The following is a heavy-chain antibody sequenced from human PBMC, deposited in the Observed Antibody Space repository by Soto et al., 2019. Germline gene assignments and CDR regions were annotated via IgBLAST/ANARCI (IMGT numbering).Heavy chain of an antibody. V-gene: IGHV3-23*01. CDR1: GFTFSDYA. CDR3: AKLQRDIHKWLQGFHI. CDR2: ITGSSGST. J-gene: IGHJ3*02. Sequence: EVPLLESGGGLVQPGGSLRLSCVASGFTFSDYAMSLVRRAPGQGLEWVLSITGSSGSTYYADTVKARFTISRENSKNKLYYHMRSVRAKDSAVYYCAKLQRDIHKWLQGFHIWGQGTMVTV. D-gene: IGHD5-12*01.